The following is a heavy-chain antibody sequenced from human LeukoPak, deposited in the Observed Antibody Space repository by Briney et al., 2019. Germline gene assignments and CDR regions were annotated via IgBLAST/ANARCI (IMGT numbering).Heavy chain of an antibody. D-gene: IGHD3-3*01. CDR3: ARGQIRGVGLFDY. Sequence: SETLSLTCAVYGGSFSGYYWGWIRQPPGKSLEWMGSIYHSGSTYHNPSLQSRVTISIDISKNQFSLKVTSLTAADTAVYYCARGQIRGVGLFDYWGRGILVTVSS. CDR1: GGSFSGYY. CDR2: IYHSGST. V-gene: IGHV4-38-2*01. J-gene: IGHJ4*01.